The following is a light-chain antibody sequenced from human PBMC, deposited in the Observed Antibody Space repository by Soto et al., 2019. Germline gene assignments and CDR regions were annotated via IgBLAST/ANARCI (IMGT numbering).Light chain of an antibody. Sequence: LTQSPSFLSASVGDRATLSCRASQSVSSSYLAWYQQKPGQXPRLLIYGASSRATGIPDRFSGSGSGTDFTLTISRLEPEDFAVYYCQQSSSSPITFGQGTRLEIK. J-gene: IGKJ5*01. CDR2: GAS. CDR3: QQSSSSPIT. V-gene: IGKV3-20*01. CDR1: QSVSSSY.